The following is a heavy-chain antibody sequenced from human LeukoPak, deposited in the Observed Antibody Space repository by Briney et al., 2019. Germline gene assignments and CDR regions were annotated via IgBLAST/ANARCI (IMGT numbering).Heavy chain of an antibody. J-gene: IGHJ3*02. CDR3: ARLSYWVFEI. CDR1: GFTFDDYA. Sequence: GRSLRLSCAASGFTFDDYAMHWVRQAPGKGLEWVTGISWNSGSIGYADSVKGRFTISRDNAKNSLYLQMNSLRGEDTSVYFCARLSYWVFEIWGQGTMVTVSS. CDR2: ISWNSGSI. D-gene: IGHD2-21*01. V-gene: IGHV3-9*01.